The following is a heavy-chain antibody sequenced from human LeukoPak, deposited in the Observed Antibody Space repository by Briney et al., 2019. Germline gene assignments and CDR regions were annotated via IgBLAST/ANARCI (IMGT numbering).Heavy chain of an antibody. V-gene: IGHV4-4*07. CDR2: IYTSGST. CDR1: GGSISSYY. Sequence: PSETLSLTCTVSGGSISSYYWSWIRQPAGKGLEWIGRIYTSGSTNYNPSLKSRGTISVDKSKNQFSLNLSSVTAADTAVYYCARDLKAGTAVWFDPWGQGTLVTVSS. D-gene: IGHD6-13*01. CDR3: ARDLKAGTAVWFDP. J-gene: IGHJ5*02.